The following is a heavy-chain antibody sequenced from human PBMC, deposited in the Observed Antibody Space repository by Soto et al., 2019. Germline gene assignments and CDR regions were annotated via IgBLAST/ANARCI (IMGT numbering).Heavy chain of an antibody. Sequence: GASLKVSCKASGYTFTSYGISWVRQAPGQGLEWMGWISAYNGNTNYAQKLQGRVTMTTDTSTSTAYMELRSLRSDDTAVYYCARGYYDFWSGYTFDYWGQGTLVTVSS. D-gene: IGHD3-3*01. CDR1: GYTFTSYG. J-gene: IGHJ4*02. CDR2: ISAYNGNT. CDR3: ARGYYDFWSGYTFDY. V-gene: IGHV1-18*01.